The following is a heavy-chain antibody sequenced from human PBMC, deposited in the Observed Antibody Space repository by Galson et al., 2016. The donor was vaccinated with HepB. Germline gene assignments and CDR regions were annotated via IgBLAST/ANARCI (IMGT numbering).Heavy chain of an antibody. CDR1: GASISSDEHY. J-gene: IGHJ4*02. CDR2: IYYSAKT. CDR3: ARIDYYDFSGYSPFFDS. V-gene: IGHV4-31*03. Sequence: TLSLTCTVSGASISSDEHYWSWIRQHPGKGLEWIGYIYYSAKTYYKPSLQSRVTISVDTSKNQLSLKLYSVTGADTAVYYCARIDYYDFSGYSPFFDSWGQGTLVTVSS. D-gene: IGHD3-22*01.